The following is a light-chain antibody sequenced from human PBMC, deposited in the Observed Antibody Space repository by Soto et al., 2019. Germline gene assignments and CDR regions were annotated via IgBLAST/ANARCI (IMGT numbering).Light chain of an antibody. CDR3: HRELNSSHRK. Sequence: DMVLTQSQGTLYLSPGERATLSCRASHTISSSYLAWYQQKPGQAPRLLMYGISRRATGIPDRFSGSGSGRVFVLTIARMEPEDLAMHYYHRELNSSHRKFGQGTQLEI. J-gene: IGKJ1*01. CDR1: HTISSSY. CDR2: GIS. V-gene: IGKV3-20*01.